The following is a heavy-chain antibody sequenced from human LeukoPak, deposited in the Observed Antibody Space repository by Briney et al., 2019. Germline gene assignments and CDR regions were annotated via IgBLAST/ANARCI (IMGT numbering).Heavy chain of an antibody. D-gene: IGHD3-16*02. CDR3: ASHYSSGSYRYTGSFDS. J-gene: IGHJ4*02. Sequence: SDTLSLTCAVYGGSFSDYYWSWIRQPPGKGLEWIGEINHSGTTNYSPSLKSRVCISVDTSKNQFSLKLNSVTAADAAMYYCASHYSSGSYRYTGSFDSWGQGMLVNVSS. CDR2: INHSGTT. CDR1: GGSFSDYY. V-gene: IGHV4-34*01.